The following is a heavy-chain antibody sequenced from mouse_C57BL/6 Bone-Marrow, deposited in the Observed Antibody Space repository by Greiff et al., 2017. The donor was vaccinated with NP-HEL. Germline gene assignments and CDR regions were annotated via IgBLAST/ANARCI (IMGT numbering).Heavy chain of an antibody. D-gene: IGHD3-3*01. CDR3: ARGTAWFAY. J-gene: IGHJ3*01. V-gene: IGHV1-4*01. CDR1: GYTFTSYT. CDR2: INPSSGYT. Sequence: VQLQESGAELARPGASVKMSCKASGYTFTSYTMHWVKQRPGQGLEWIGYINPSSGYTKYNQKFKDKATLTADKSSSTAYMQLSSLTSEDSAVYYCARGTAWFAYWGQGTLVTVSA.